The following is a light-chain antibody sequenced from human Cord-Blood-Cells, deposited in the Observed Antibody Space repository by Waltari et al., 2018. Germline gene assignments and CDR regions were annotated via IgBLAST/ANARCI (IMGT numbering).Light chain of an antibody. CDR3: QQYGSSPSIT. J-gene: IGKJ5*01. Sequence: EIVLTQSPATLSLSPGARATLSCGASQSVSSSYLAWYQQKPRLAPRLLIYDASSGATGIPDRVSGSVSGTDFTLTISGLEPQEFAVYYCQQYGSSPSITFGQGTRLEIK. V-gene: IGKV3D-20*01. CDR1: QSVSSSY. CDR2: DAS.